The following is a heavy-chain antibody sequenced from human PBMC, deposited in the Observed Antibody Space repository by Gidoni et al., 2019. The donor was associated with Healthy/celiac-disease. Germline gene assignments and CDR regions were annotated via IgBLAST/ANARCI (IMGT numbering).Heavy chain of an antibody. D-gene: IGHD5-12*01. CDR3: AKDSGIVATFPYYGMDV. CDR2: ISGSGGST. V-gene: IGHV3-23*01. Sequence: EVQLLESGGGWVQPGGSLRLSCAASGFIFSSYAMSWVRQAPGKGLEWVSAISGSGGSTYYADSVKGRFTISRDNSKNTLYLQMNSLRAEDTAVYYCAKDSGIVATFPYYGMDVWGQGTTVTVSS. J-gene: IGHJ6*02. CDR1: GFIFSSYA.